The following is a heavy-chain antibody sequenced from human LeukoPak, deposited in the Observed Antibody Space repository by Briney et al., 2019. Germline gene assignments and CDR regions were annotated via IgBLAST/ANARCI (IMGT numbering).Heavy chain of an antibody. CDR2: IGTNSGGT. J-gene: IGHJ5*02. V-gene: IGHV1-2*02. CDR1: GYTFSDYY. Sequence: ASVKVSCKASGYTFSDYYMHWVRQAPGQGLERMGWIGTNSGGTNYAQKFQGRVTMTRDTSISTAYMELSRLISDDTAVYYCARSNIAVRRGDNWFDPWGQGTLVTVSS. CDR3: ARSNIAVRRGDNWFDP. D-gene: IGHD6-6*01.